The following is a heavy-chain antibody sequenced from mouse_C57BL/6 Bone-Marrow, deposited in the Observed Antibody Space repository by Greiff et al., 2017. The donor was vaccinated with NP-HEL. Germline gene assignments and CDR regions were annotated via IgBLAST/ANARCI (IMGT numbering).Heavy chain of an antibody. Sequence: EVKLVESGGGLVKPGGSLKLSCAASGFTFSSYALSWVRQTPETRLEWVATISDGGSYTYYPDNVKGRFTISRDNAKNNLYLQMSHLKSEDTAMYDCARDVLYDYWGQGTTLTVSS. CDR3: ARDVLYDY. CDR1: GFTFSSYA. V-gene: IGHV5-4*01. CDR2: ISDGGSYT. J-gene: IGHJ2*01. D-gene: IGHD2-1*01.